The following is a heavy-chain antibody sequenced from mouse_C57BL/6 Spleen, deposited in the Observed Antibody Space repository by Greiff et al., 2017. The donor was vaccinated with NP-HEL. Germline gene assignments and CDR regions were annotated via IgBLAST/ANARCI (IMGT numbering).Heavy chain of an antibody. CDR2: INPNNGGT. CDR1: GYTFTDYN. Sequence: EVQLQQSGPELVKPGASVKIPCKASGYTFTDYNMDWVKQSHGKSLEWIGDINPNNGGTIYNQKFKGKATLTVDKSSSTAYMELRSLTSEDTAVYYCAREGGGGYYDGKEGNYYAMDYWGQGTSVTVSS. J-gene: IGHJ4*01. D-gene: IGHD2-3*01. CDR3: AREGGGGYYDGKEGNYYAMDY. V-gene: IGHV1-18*01.